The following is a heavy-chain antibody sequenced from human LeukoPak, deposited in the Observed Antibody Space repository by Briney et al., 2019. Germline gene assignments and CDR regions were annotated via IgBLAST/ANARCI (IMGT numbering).Heavy chain of an antibody. CDR1: GFTFSPYA. D-gene: IGHD6-13*01. J-gene: IGHJ5*02. CDR3: ARPRVPVAGTRWFDP. CDR2: IGSGGAGT. V-gene: IGHV3-23*01. Sequence: SGGSLRLSCAASGFTFSPYAMSWVRQAPGKGLEWVSAIGSGGAGTHYADSVKGRFTISRDDSKNTLYLQMNSLRVEDTAVYYCARPRVPVAGTRWFDPWGQGTLVTVSS.